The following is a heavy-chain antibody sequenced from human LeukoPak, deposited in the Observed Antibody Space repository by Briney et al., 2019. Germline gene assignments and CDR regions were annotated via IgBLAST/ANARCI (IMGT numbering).Heavy chain of an antibody. J-gene: IGHJ4*01. D-gene: IGHD6-6*01. CDR3: ARLRREEQLGNFDY. V-gene: IGHV3-30*04. CDR2: ISFDGTDA. Sequence: GGSLRLSCAASGFTFSSYAIHWVRQAPGKGLEWVAVISFDGTDAFYADSLKGRLTISRDDAKNSLYLQMNSLRAEDTAIYYCARLRREEQLGNFDYWGHGTLVTVSS. CDR1: GFTFSSYA.